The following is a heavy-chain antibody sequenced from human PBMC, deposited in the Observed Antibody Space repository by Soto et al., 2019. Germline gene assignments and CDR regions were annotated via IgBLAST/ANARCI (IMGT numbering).Heavy chain of an antibody. V-gene: IGHV4-59*01. D-gene: IGHD5-18*01. CDR1: GASITSYY. Sequence: SETLSLTCTVSGASITSYYWSWIRQPPGKGLEWIGYIYYSGSTNYNPSLKSRVTISVDTSKNQFSLKLSSVTAADTAVYYCARGIQLWSHHFDYWGQGTLVTVSS. CDR2: IYYSGST. J-gene: IGHJ4*02. CDR3: ARGIQLWSHHFDY.